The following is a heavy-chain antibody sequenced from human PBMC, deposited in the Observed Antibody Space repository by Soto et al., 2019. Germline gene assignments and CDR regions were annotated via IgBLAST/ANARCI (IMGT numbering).Heavy chain of an antibody. CDR3: ARLATGYYDSSGYYYFDY. CDR1: GGSISSSSYY. V-gene: IGHV4-39*01. J-gene: IGHJ4*02. CDR2: IYYSGST. Sequence: PWETLSLTCTVSGGSISSSSYYWGWIRQPPGKGLEWIGSIYYSGSTYYNPSLKSRVTISVDTSKNQFSLKLSSVTAADTAVYYCARLATGYYDSSGYYYFDYWGQGTLVTVSS. D-gene: IGHD3-22*01.